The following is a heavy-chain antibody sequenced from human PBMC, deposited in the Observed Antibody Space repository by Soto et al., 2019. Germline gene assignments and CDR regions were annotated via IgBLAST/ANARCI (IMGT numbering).Heavy chain of an antibody. Sequence: EVQLLESGGGLVQPGGSLRLSCAASGFTFSTYEMSWVRQAPGRGLEWVSVISGSGGSTYYADSVKGRFTIPRDSSQNTVYLQMNSLRAEDTAVYYCAKERSLVVTAMDVWGQGTTVTVSS. D-gene: IGHD2-21*02. CDR1: GFTFSTYE. CDR3: AKERSLVVTAMDV. V-gene: IGHV3-23*01. CDR2: ISGSGGST. J-gene: IGHJ6*02.